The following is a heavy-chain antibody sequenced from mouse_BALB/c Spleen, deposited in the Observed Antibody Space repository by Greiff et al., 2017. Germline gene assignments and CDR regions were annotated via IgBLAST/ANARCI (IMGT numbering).Heavy chain of an antibody. D-gene: IGHD2-3*01. J-gene: IGHJ2*01. Sequence: VQLVESGPGLVAPSQSLSITCTVSGFSLTGYGVNWVRQPPGKGLEWLGMIWGDGSTDYNSALKSRLSISKDNSKSQVFLKMSSLQTDDTARYYCTRYSDDGYYPFAYWGQGTTLTVSS. V-gene: IGHV2-6-7*01. CDR3: TRYSDDGYYPFAY. CDR1: GFSLTGYG. CDR2: IWGDGST.